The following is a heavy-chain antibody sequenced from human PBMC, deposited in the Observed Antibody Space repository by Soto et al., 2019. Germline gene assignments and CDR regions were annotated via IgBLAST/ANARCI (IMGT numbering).Heavy chain of an antibody. CDR2: FYYNGAT. CDR3: ARVWEEMATTVYWYFDL. CDR1: GGSISSDY. Sequence: SATLSLTCNVSGGSISSDYWSWIRQPPGKGLEWIGFFYYNGATKYNPSLKSRVTISADTSKNQFSLKLYSVTAADTAVYYCARVWEEMATTVYWYFDLWGRGTLVTVSS. D-gene: IGHD1-1*01. V-gene: IGHV4-59*08. J-gene: IGHJ2*01.